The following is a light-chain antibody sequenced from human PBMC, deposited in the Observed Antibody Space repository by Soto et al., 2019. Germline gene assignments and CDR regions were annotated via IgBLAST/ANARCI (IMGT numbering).Light chain of an antibody. CDR1: QGIGDT. CDR2: DTS. J-gene: IGKJ4*01. CDR3: QPYNTWPLT. V-gene: IGKV3-15*01. Sequence: VLRRSPATLAVPPGEGATLSCRASQGIGDTLAWYPHKPGQTPRLLIYDTSTRATGAPSRFSGSRSGAEFTLTIHRLQSEDFAVYYCQPYNTWPLTFGGGTKVDIK.